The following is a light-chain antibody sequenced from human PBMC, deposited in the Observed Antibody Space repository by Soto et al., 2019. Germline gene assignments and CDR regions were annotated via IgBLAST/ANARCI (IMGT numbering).Light chain of an antibody. CDR2: GAS. J-gene: IGKJ5*01. CDR3: QQRTNWRMT. CDR1: QSVSRD. V-gene: IGKV3-11*01. Sequence: EIVLTQAPATLSVSPGERATLSCRASQSVSRDLAWYQQKPGQAPRLLIYGASSRATVIPDRFSGSGSGTDFTLTISSLEPEDFAVYYCQQRTNWRMTFGQGTRLEIK.